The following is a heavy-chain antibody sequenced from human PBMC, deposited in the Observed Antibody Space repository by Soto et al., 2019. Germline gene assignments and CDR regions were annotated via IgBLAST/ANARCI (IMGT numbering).Heavy chain of an antibody. D-gene: IGHD2-2*01. Sequence: GGSLRLSCAASGFTFSSYAMSWVRQAPGKGLEWVSAISGSGGSTYYADSVKGRVTISRDNSKNTLYLQMNSLRAEDTAVYYCAKSLYQLLLDDLFDYWGQGTLVTVSS. CDR1: GFTFSSYA. CDR2: ISGSGGST. J-gene: IGHJ4*02. V-gene: IGHV3-23*01. CDR3: AKSLYQLLLDDLFDY.